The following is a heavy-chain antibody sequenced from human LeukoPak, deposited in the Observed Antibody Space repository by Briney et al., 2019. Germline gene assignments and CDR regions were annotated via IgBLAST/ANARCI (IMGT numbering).Heavy chain of an antibody. V-gene: IGHV4-34*01. CDR2: INHSGST. Sequence: SETLSLTCAVYGGSFSGYYWSWIRQPPGKGLEWIGEINHSGSTNYNPSLKSRVTISVDTSKSQFSLKLSSVTAADTAVYYCARKARGYYYYYYMDVWGKGTTVTISS. CDR3: ARKARGYYYYYYMDV. CDR1: GGSFSGYY. J-gene: IGHJ6*03.